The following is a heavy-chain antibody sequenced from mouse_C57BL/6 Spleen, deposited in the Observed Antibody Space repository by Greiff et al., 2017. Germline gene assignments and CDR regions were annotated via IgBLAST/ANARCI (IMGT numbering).Heavy chain of an antibody. D-gene: IGHD3-2*02. CDR2: ITHSGET. CDR3: AGDRLRRQLRLRKHFDY. CDR1: GFPITSGYY. J-gene: IGHJ2*01. V-gene: IGHV12-3*01. Sequence: VKLQESGPGLVKPSQSLFLTCSITGFPITSGYYWIWIRQSPGKPLEWMGYITHSGETFYNPSLQSPISITRETSKNQFFLQLNSVTTEDTAMYYCAGDRLRRQLRLRKHFDYWGQGTTLTVSS.